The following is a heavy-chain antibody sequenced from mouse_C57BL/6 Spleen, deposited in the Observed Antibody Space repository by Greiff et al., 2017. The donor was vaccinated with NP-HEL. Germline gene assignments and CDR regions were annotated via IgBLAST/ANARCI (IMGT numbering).Heavy chain of an antibody. J-gene: IGHJ1*03. CDR3: ARTVVEGNWYFDV. CDR1: GYSFTGYY. V-gene: IGHV1-42*01. D-gene: IGHD1-1*01. Sequence: EVQLQQSGPELVKPGASVKISCKASGYSFTGYYMNWVKQSPEKSLEWIGEINPSTGGTTYNQKFKAKATLTVDKSSSTAYMKLKSLTSEDSAVYYCARTVVEGNWYFDVWGTGTTVTVSS. CDR2: INPSTGGT.